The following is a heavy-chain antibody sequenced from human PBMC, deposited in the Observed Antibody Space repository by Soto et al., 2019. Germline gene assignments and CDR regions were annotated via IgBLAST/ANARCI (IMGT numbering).Heavy chain of an antibody. CDR2: ISGSGGST. D-gene: IGHD3-9*01. Sequence: GGSLRLSCAASGFTFSSYAMSWVRQAPGKGLEWVSAISGSGGSTYYADSVKGRFTISRDNSKNTLYLQMNSLRAEDTAVYYCAKDRAILLYDILTVDAFDIWGQGTMVTVSS. V-gene: IGHV3-23*01. CDR1: GFTFSSYA. J-gene: IGHJ3*02. CDR3: AKDRAILLYDILTVDAFDI.